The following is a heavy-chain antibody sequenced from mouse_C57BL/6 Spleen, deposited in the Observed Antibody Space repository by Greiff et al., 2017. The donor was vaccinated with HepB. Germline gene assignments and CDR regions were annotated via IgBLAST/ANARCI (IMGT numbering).Heavy chain of an antibody. CDR1: GYTFTDYE. V-gene: IGHV1-15*01. D-gene: IGHD3-1*01. CDR2: IDPETGGT. Sequence: VQLQQSGAELVRPGASVTLSCKASGYTFTDYEMHWVKQTPVHGLEWIGAIDPETGGTAYNQKFKGKAILTADKSSSTAYMELRSLTSEDAAVYYCTRQLRYWGQGTTLTVSS. CDR3: TRQLRY. J-gene: IGHJ2*01.